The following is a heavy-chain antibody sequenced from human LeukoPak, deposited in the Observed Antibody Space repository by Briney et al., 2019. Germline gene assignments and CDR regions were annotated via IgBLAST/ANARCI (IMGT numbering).Heavy chain of an antibody. D-gene: IGHD6-13*01. V-gene: IGHV3-7*04. CDR1: GFTFSSYA. Sequence: GGSLRLSCAASGFTFSSYAMSWVRQAPGKGLEWVANIKQDGSEKYYVDSVKGRFTISRDNAKNSLYLQMNSLRAEDTAVYYCARGAGDTASGLLYYYYYMDVWGKGTTVTVSS. CDR3: ARGAGDTASGLLYYYYYMDV. CDR2: IKQDGSEK. J-gene: IGHJ6*03.